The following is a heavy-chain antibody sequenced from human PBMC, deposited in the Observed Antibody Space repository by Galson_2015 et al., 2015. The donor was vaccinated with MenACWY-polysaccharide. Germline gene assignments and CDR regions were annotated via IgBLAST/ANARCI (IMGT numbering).Heavy chain of an antibody. CDR1: GYTFTTYG. Sequence: SCKASGYTFTTYGITWVRQAPGQGLERMGWISVYNGNTNYAQKLQGRVTMTTDTSTSTAYMELRSLRSDDTAVYYCARDRFILSYVDTALVSNWFDPWGQGTLVTVSS. CDR2: ISVYNGNT. J-gene: IGHJ5*02. D-gene: IGHD5-18*01. V-gene: IGHV1-18*01. CDR3: ARDRFILSYVDTALVSNWFDP.